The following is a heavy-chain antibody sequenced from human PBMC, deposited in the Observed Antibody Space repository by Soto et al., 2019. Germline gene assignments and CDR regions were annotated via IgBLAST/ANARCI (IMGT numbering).Heavy chain of an antibody. CDR3: ARGSNQDY. Sequence: PGGSLRLSCVASGFTFSPYWMSWVRQAPGRGLQWVDIINNVGSEKYYAYSVKGRFTISRDNARDSLYLQLTILRAEDTAIYYCARGSNQDYWGQGTLVTVSS. V-gene: IGHV3-7*03. J-gene: IGHJ4*02. CDR2: INNVGSEK. D-gene: IGHD2-8*01. CDR1: GFTFSPYW.